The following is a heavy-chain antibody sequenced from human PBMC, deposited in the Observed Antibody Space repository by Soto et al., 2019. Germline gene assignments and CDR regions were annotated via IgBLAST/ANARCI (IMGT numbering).Heavy chain of an antibody. J-gene: IGHJ5*02. D-gene: IGHD2-2*01. V-gene: IGHV3-7*01. CDR1: GFTVSSNY. Sequence: LRLSCAATGFTVSSNYMTWVRQAPGKGLECVANIKQDGSEKYYVDSVKGRFTISRDNAKNSLYLQMNSLRAEDTAVYYCARDSYHPNWFDPWGQGTLVTVSS. CDR2: IKQDGSEK. CDR3: ARDSYHPNWFDP.